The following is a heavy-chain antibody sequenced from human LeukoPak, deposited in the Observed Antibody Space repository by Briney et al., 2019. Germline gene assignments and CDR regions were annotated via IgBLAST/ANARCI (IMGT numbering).Heavy chain of an antibody. CDR3: ARRTYYYDSSGYRPYYYYYYMDV. CDR2: INHSGST. CDR1: GGSFSGYY. J-gene: IGHJ6*03. V-gene: IGHV4-34*01. D-gene: IGHD3-22*01. Sequence: PSETLSLTCAVYGGSFSGYYWSWIRQPPGKGLEWIGEINHSGSTNYNPSLKSRVTISVDTSKNQFSLKLSSVTAADTAVYYCARRTYYYDSSGYRPYYYYYYMDVWGKGTTVTISS.